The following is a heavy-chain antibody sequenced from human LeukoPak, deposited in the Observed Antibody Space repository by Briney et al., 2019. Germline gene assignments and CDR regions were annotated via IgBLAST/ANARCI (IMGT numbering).Heavy chain of an antibody. CDR2: IYYSGST. V-gene: IGHV4-61*01. CDR1: GGSVSSGSYY. D-gene: IGHD1-26*01. Sequence: SETLSLTCTVSGGSVSSGSYYWSWIRQPPGKGLEWIGYIYYSGSTNYNPSLKSRVTISVDTSKNQFSLKLSSVTAADTAVYYCARVGGTNYYYYGMDVWGQGTTVTVSS. J-gene: IGHJ6*02. CDR3: ARVGGTNYYYYGMDV.